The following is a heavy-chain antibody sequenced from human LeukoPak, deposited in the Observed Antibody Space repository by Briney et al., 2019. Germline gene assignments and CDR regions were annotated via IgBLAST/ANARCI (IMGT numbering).Heavy chain of an antibody. CDR2: ISGSGGST. CDR3: AKSGSNRFDY. CDR1: GFTFSSYG. V-gene: IGHV3-23*01. Sequence: GGSLRLSCAASGFTFSSYGMSWVRQAPGKGLEWVSAISGSGGSTYYADSVKGRFTISRDDSKSTLFLQMNSLRAEDTAIYYCAKSGSNRFDYWGQGTLVTVSS. J-gene: IGHJ4*02. D-gene: IGHD5-24*01.